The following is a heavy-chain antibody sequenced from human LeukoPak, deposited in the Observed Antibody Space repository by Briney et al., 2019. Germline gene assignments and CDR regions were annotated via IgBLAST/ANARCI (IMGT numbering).Heavy chain of an antibody. CDR3: ARLSALRGFTINWRDTRTSEKLRRSNWFDP. V-gene: IGHV4-34*01. CDR1: GGSFSGNY. J-gene: IGHJ5*02. CDR2: INHSGST. D-gene: IGHD1-1*01. Sequence: MSSETLSLTCAVYGGSFSGNYWSWIRQPPGKGLEWIGEINHSGSTNYNPSLKSRVTISVDTSKNQFSLKLSSVTAADTAVYYCARLSALRGFTINWRDTRTSEKLRRSNWFDPWGQGTLVTVSS.